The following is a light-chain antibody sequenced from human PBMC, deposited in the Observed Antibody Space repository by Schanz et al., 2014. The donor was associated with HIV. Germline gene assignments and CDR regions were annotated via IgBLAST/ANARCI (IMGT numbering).Light chain of an antibody. J-gene: IGLJ2*01. CDR2: EAD. CDR3: SSYATSRLV. CDR1: NSDIGSYNL. Sequence: QSALTQPASVSGSPGQSVTISCSGTNSDIGSYNLVSWYQYHPGKAPKLMIYEADKRPSGVSPRFSGSRSGNTASLTISGLQADDEADYYCSSYATSRLVFGGGTKLTVL. V-gene: IGLV2-14*02.